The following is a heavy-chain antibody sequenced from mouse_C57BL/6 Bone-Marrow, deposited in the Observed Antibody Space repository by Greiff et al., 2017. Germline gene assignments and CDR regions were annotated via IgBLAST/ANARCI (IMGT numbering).Heavy chain of an antibody. D-gene: IGHD2-12*01. CDR1: GYTFTSYW. V-gene: IGHV1-55*01. Sequence: QVQLQQPGAELVKPGASVKMSCKASGYTFTSYWITWVKQRPGQGLEWIGDIYPGSGSTNYNEKFKSKATLTVDTSSSTAYMQLSSLPSEDSAVYYCARYSNDVGGAMDYWGQGTSVTVSS. J-gene: IGHJ4*01. CDR3: ARYSNDVGGAMDY. CDR2: IYPGSGST.